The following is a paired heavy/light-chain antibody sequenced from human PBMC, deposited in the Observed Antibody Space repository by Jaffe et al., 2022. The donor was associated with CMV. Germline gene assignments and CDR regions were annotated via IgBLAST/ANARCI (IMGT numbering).Light chain of an antibody. Sequence: DIQMTQSPAALSASVGDRVTITCRASQKISRSLAWYQQKPGKPPKLLIYKASSLESGVPSRFSGSGSGTEFSLTISNLQPDDSATFYCQQYHSFSWTFGQGTKIQIK. J-gene: IGKJ1*01. CDR2: KAS. CDR1: QKISRS. CDR3: QQYHSFSWT. V-gene: IGKV1-5*03.
Heavy chain of an antibody. Sequence: QVLLEQSGAEVKKPGASVQVSCKVSGNTLTELSIHWVRQAPGRGLEWMGGFDPQKGEMFYAQKFEGRVTMTEDTSADTAHLELRSLRFEDTALYYCTIMGGYYESRRHDAFDIWGQGTLVTVSS. CDR3: TIMGGYYESRRHDAFDI. D-gene: IGHD3-22*01. CDR2: FDPQKGEM. V-gene: IGHV1-24*01. J-gene: IGHJ3*02. CDR1: GNTLTELS.